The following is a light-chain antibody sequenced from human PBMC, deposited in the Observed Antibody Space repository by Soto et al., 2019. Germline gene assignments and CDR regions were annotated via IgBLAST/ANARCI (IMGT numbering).Light chain of an antibody. Sequence: QSALTQPASVSGSPGQSITISCTGTSRDVGAYNYVSWYQQHPGKVPKLMIYDVSDRPSGVSNRFSGSKSGNTAPLTISGLQAEDEADYYCSSFTRSNSYVFGTGTKLTVL. CDR1: SRDVGAYNY. V-gene: IGLV2-14*03. CDR3: SSFTRSNSYV. CDR2: DVS. J-gene: IGLJ1*01.